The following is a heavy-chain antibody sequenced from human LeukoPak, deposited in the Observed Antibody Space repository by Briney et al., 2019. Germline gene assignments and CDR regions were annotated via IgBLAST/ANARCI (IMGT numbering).Heavy chain of an antibody. Sequence: GASVKASCKASGYTFTSYGICWVRQAPGQGLEWMGWISAYNGNTNYAQKLQGRVTMTTDTSTSTAYMELRSLRSDDTAVYYCARKDPRYSSGWPFDYWGQGTLVTVSS. V-gene: IGHV1-18*01. CDR2: ISAYNGNT. CDR1: GYTFTSYG. CDR3: ARKDPRYSSGWPFDY. D-gene: IGHD6-19*01. J-gene: IGHJ4*02.